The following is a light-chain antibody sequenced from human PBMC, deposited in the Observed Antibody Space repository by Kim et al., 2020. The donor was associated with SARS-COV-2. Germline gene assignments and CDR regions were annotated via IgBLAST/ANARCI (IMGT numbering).Light chain of an antibody. CDR2: GAS. CDR1: HSVGSS. Sequence: AAVGDRVTITCRASHSVGSSFNWFQQKPGKAPHLLIFGASRLQSGVPSRFSGSGSGTDFTLTISGLEAEDFGTYYCQQGYRTPLTFGRGTKVDIK. J-gene: IGKJ4*01. V-gene: IGKV1-39*01. CDR3: QQGYRTPLT.